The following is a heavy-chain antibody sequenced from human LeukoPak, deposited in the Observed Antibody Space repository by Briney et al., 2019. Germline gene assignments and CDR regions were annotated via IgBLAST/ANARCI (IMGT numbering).Heavy chain of an antibody. CDR1: GYTFTSYY. CDR2: INPSGGST. CDR3: ASAFRHYYDSCGYYDY. V-gene: IGHV1-46*01. J-gene: IGHJ4*02. Sequence: ASVKVSCKASGYTFTSYYMHWVRQAPGQGLEWMGIINPSGGSTSYAQKFQGRVTMTRDTSTSTVYMELSSLRSEDTAVYYCASAFRHYYDSCGYYDYWGQGTLVTVSS. D-gene: IGHD3-22*01.